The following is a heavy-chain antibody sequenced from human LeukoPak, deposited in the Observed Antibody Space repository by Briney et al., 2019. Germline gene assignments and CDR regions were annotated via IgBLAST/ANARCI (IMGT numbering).Heavy chain of an antibody. CDR3: AREDGHSPDP. D-gene: IGHD5-24*01. J-gene: IGHJ5*02. V-gene: IGHV1-2*02. CDR1: GYTFTGYY. Sequence: ASVKLSCLPYGYTFTGYYIHWVRQAPGQGLEWMGWINPNSGGTTYTQNFQGRLTMTRDTSISTAYMELSRLTSDDTAVYYCAREDGHSPDPWGQGTLVTVSS. CDR2: INPNSGGT.